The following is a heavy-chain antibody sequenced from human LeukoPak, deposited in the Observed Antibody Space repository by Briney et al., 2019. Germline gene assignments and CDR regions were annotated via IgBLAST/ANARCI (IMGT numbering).Heavy chain of an antibody. CDR2: ISSGDNT. D-gene: IGHD2-21*01. Sequence: GSLRLSCAASGFPVNNKYMNWVRQAPGKGLEWVSVISSGDNTYYADSVKGRFTISRDNSKNTLYLQMNSLRVEDTAVYYCGRDLIGTAASWDSWGQGTLVAVSS. V-gene: IGHV3-53*01. CDR3: GRDLIGTAASWDS. CDR1: GFPVNNKY. J-gene: IGHJ4*02.